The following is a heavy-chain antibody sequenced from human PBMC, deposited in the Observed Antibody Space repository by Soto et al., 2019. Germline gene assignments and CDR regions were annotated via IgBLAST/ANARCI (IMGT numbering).Heavy chain of an antibody. CDR2: ISAYNGNK. CDR1: GYTFTSYG. Sequence: QVQLVQSGADVKKPGASVKVSCKASGYTFTSYGISWVRQAPGQGREWMGWISAYNGNKKYAQKRQGRVSMTTDTSTSTAYMELRSLRPNRTAVYYCASDLGQQRFDYGGQGTLVTVSS. J-gene: IGHJ4*02. D-gene: IGHD6-13*01. CDR3: ASDLGQQRFDY. V-gene: IGHV1-18*01.